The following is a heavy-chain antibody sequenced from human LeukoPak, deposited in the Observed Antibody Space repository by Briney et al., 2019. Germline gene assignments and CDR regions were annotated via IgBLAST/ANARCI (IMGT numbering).Heavy chain of an antibody. CDR2: ISYDGSNE. J-gene: IGHJ4*02. Sequence: AGGSLRLSCAASGFTFSSYVMHWVRQAPGKGLEWVAIISYDGSNEYYADSVKGRFTISRDNAKNSLYLQMNSLRAEDTAVYYCASAGLVYSSGWYLETPFDYWGQGTLVTVSS. V-gene: IGHV3-30*04. D-gene: IGHD6-13*01. CDR3: ASAGLVYSSGWYLETPFDY. CDR1: GFTFSSYV.